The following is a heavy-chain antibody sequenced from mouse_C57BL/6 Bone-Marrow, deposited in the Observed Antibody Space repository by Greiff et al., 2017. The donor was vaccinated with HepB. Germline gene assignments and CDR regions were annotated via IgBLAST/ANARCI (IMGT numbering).Heavy chain of an antibody. J-gene: IGHJ2*01. CDR1: GYSITSGYY. Sequence: ESGPGLVKPSQSLSLTCSVTGYSITSGYYWNWIRQFPGNKLEWMGYISYDGSNNYNPSLKNRISITRDTTKNQFFLKLNSVTTEDTATYYCARAYYSNYVDFDYWGQGTTLTVSS. V-gene: IGHV3-6*01. D-gene: IGHD2-5*01. CDR3: ARAYYSNYVDFDY. CDR2: ISYDGSN.